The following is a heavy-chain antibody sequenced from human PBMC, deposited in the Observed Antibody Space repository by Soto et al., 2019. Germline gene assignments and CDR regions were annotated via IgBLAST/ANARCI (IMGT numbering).Heavy chain of an antibody. D-gene: IGHD1-26*01. J-gene: IGHJ4*02. CDR2: IVVGSGNT. CDR3: AADVGGRLYYFNY. V-gene: IGHV1-58*01. Sequence: SVKVSCKASEFTFISSAVQWVRQARGQRLEWIGWIVVGSGNTNYAQNFQERVTITRDMSTSTAYMELSSLRSEDTAVYYCAADVGGRLYYFNYWGQGTLVTVSS. CDR1: EFTFISSA.